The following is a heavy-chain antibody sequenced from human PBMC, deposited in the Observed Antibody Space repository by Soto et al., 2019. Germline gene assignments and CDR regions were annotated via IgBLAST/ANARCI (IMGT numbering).Heavy chain of an antibody. D-gene: IGHD6-13*01. V-gene: IGHV5-51*01. CDR1: GYSFTSYW. Sequence: PGESLKISCKGSGYSFTSYWIGWVRQMPGKGLEWMGIIYPGDSDTRYSPSFQGQVTISADKSISTAYLQWSSLKASDTAMYFFARQPHIAAAGTDYYYGMDVWGQGTTVTV. CDR2: IYPGDSDT. CDR3: ARQPHIAAAGTDYYYGMDV. J-gene: IGHJ6*02.